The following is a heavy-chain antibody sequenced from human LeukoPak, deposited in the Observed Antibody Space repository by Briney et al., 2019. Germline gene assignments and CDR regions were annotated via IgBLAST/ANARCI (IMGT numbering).Heavy chain of an antibody. J-gene: IGHJ4*02. CDR2: ISGSGKYI. CDR3: AGESGAFEGIDY. Sequence: GGSLRLSCAASGFTVSSKYMSWVRQAPGKGLEWVSTISGSGKYIFYADSVRGRFTISRDDAKNSLFLQLDSLRAEDTAVYYCAGESGAFEGIDYWGQGTLVTVSS. V-gene: IGHV3-21*06. D-gene: IGHD1-26*01. CDR1: GFTVSSKY.